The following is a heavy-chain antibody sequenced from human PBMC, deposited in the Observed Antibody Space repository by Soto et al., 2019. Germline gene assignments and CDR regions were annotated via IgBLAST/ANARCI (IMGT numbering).Heavy chain of an antibody. CDR3: AGQPTAGSYYDLGSYYYYAMDV. D-gene: IGHD3-10*01. CDR1: GGSISSYY. Sequence: PSETLSLTCTVSGGSISSYYWNWIRQPPGKGLEWIGYIYYSGSTNYNPSLKSRVTISVDTSKNQFSLKLSSVTAADTAVYYCAGQPTAGSYYDLGSYYYYAMDVWGQGTTVTVSS. V-gene: IGHV4-59*08. J-gene: IGHJ6*02. CDR2: IYYSGST.